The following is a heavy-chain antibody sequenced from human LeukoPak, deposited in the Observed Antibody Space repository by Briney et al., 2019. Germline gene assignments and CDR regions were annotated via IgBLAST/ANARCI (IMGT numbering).Heavy chain of an antibody. Sequence: SETLSLTCAVYGGSFSGYYWSWIRQPPGKGLEWIGEINHSGSTNYNPSLKSRVTISVDTSKNQFSLKLSSVTATDTAVYYCARVSLGGSYYNSAYYYYYYMDVWGKGTTVTISS. V-gene: IGHV4-34*01. CDR1: GGSFSGYY. J-gene: IGHJ6*03. D-gene: IGHD1-26*01. CDR3: ARVSLGGSYYNSAYYYYYYMDV. CDR2: INHSGST.